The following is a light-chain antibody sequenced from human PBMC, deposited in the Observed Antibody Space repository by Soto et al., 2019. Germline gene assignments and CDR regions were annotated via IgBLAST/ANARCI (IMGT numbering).Light chain of an antibody. CDR1: SSNIGSNY. Sequence: QSVLTQPPSASGTPGQRVTISCSGSSSNIGSNYVFWHQQLPGTAPKLLIYSNNQRPSGVPDRFSGSKSGTSASLAISGLRSEDEADYYCATWDDSLSGGVFGGGTKLTVL. CDR3: ATWDDSLSGGV. J-gene: IGLJ3*02. V-gene: IGLV1-47*02. CDR2: SNN.